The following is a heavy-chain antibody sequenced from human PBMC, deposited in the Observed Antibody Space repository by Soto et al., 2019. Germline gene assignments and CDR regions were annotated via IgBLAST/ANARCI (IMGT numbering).Heavy chain of an antibody. CDR3: ARATTVTTAGYFDY. Sequence: QVQLVQSGAEVKKPGSSVKVSCKASGGTFSSYTISWVRQAPGQGLEWMGRIIPILGIANYAQKFQGRVTITADKSTSTAYMELSSLRSEDTAVYYCARATTVTTAGYFDYWGQGTLVTVSS. D-gene: IGHD4-17*01. V-gene: IGHV1-69*02. J-gene: IGHJ4*02. CDR1: GGTFSSYT. CDR2: IIPILGIA.